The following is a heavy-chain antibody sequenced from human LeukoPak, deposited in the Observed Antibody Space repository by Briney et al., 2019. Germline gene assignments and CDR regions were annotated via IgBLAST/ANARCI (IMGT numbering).Heavy chain of an antibody. D-gene: IGHD3-10*01. V-gene: IGHV4-34*01. J-gene: IGHJ6*04. CDR2: INHSGST. CDR3: ARSGNGLWFGKYYYYYGMDV. CDR1: GGSFSGYY. Sequence: PSETLSLTCAVYGGSFSGYYWSWIRQPPGKGLEWIGEINHSGSTNYNPSLKSRVTISVDTSKNQFSLKLSSVTAADTAVYYCARSGNGLWFGKYYYYYGMDVWGKGTTVTVSS.